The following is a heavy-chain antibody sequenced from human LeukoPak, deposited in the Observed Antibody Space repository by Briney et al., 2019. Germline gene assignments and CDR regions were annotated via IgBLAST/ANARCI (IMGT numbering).Heavy chain of an antibody. Sequence: PGGSLRLSCAASGFTFSTYAMHWVRQAPGKGLEWVAVISYDGSNKNYADSGKGRFTIARDNSKNTLYLQMNSLRTEDTAVYYCARFPTGFDYWGQGTLVTVSS. CDR1: GFTFSTYA. J-gene: IGHJ4*02. CDR3: ARFPTGFDY. D-gene: IGHD3-9*01. CDR2: ISYDGSNK. V-gene: IGHV3-30*04.